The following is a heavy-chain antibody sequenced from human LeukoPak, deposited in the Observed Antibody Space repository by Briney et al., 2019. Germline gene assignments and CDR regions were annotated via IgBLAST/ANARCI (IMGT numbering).Heavy chain of an antibody. CDR2: INPNSGGT. V-gene: IGHV1-2*02. J-gene: IGHJ4*02. Sequence: GASVKVSCKTSEYTFTGYYMHWVRQAPGQGLEWMGWINPNSGGTNYAQKFQGRVTMTRDTSLSTAYMELGRLRSDDTAVYYCARNPIRDGYNSGFDYWGQGTLVTVSS. CDR1: EYTFTGYY. CDR3: ARNPIRDGYNSGFDY. D-gene: IGHD5-24*01.